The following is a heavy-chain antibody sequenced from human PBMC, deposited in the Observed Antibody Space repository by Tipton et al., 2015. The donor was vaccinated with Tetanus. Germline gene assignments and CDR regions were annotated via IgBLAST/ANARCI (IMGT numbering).Heavy chain of an antibody. CDR2: IYYSGST. CDR3: ARHQREGFLEWLLSSFDY. J-gene: IGHJ4*02. Sequence: TLSLTCTVSGGSISGSSYYWGWIRQPPGKGLEWIGSIYYSGSTYYNPSLKSRVTISVDTSKNQFSLKLSSVTAADTAVYYCARHQREGFLEWLLSSFDYWGQGTQVTVSS. V-gene: IGHV4-39*01. CDR1: GGSISGSSYY. D-gene: IGHD3-3*01.